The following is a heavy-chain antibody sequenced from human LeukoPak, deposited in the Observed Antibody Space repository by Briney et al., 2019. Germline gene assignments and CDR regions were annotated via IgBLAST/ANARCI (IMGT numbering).Heavy chain of an antibody. V-gene: IGHV4-34*01. CDR3: ARGGVGCSSTSCYRYYFDY. CDR2: INHSGST. J-gene: IGHJ4*02. CDR1: GGSFSGYY. D-gene: IGHD2-2*01. Sequence: SETLSLTCAVYGGSFSGYYWSWIRQPPGKGLEWTGEINHSGSTNYNPSLKSRVTISVDTSKNQFSLKLSSVTAADTAVYYCARGGVGCSSTSCYRYYFDYWGQGTLVTVSS.